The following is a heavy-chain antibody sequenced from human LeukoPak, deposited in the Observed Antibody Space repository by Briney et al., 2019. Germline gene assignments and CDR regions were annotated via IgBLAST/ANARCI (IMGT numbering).Heavy chain of an antibody. D-gene: IGHD6-6*01. CDR3: ARTSIAARRADFDY. CDR1: EYTFTGYY. Sequence: ASVKVSCKASEYTFTGYYMHWVRQAPGQGLEWMGRINPNSGDTNYAQKFQGRVTLTRDTPTRTAYMELNRLTSDDTAVYYCARTSIAARRADFDYWGQGTVVTVSS. V-gene: IGHV1-2*06. CDR2: INPNSGDT. J-gene: IGHJ4*02.